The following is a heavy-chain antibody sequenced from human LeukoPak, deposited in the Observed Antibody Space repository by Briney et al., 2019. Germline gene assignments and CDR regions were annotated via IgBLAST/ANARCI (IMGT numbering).Heavy chain of an antibody. CDR2: ISGSGGST. CDR3: ARDPGLKRAAACGDH. CDR1: GFTFSSYA. D-gene: IGHD6-13*01. V-gene: IGHV3-23*01. J-gene: IGHJ4*02. Sequence: GGSLRLSCAASGFTFSSYAMSWVRQAPGKGLEWVSAISGSGGSTYYADSVKGRFTISRDNSKNTLYLQMNSLRAEDTAVYYCARDPGLKRAAACGDHWGQGTLVIVSS.